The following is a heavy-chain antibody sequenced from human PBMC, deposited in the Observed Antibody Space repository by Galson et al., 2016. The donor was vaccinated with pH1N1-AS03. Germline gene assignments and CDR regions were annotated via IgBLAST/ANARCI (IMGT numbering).Heavy chain of an antibody. D-gene: IGHD1-1*01. J-gene: IGHJ4*02. CDR2: ISYDGRKR. Sequence: SLRLSCAASGLIFNHYALHWVRQAPGKGLEWVAVISYDGRKRYYPDSVRGRFTISRDNSKNTLYLQMDSLRAEDTAVYYCARDDFAGNYSLDYWGRGTLITVSS. CDR1: GLIFNHYA. V-gene: IGHV3-30*04. CDR3: ARDDFAGNYSLDY.